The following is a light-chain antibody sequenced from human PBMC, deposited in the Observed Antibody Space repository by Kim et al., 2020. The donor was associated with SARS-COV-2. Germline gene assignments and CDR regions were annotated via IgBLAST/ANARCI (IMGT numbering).Light chain of an antibody. CDR1: QSVTSSF. V-gene: IGKV3-20*01. CDR2: GAS. Sequence: ETVLTQSPGTLSLSPGQRATLSCRASQSVTSSFLAWYQQKPGQAPRLLIYGASSRATGIADRFSGSGSGTDFTLTISRLQPEDFAVYYCQQYGDLPLTFGGGTKVDIK. CDR3: QQYGDLPLT. J-gene: IGKJ4*01.